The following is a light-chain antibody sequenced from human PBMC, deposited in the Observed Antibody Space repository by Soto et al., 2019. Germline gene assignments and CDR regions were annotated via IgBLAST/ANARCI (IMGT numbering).Light chain of an antibody. V-gene: IGKV3-11*01. CDR3: QQSYSTPQT. CDR1: QSVSSY. CDR2: DAS. J-gene: IGKJ1*01. Sequence: EIVLTQSPVTLSLSPGERATLSCRASQSVSSYLAWYQQRPGQAPRLLIYDASNRATGIPARFSGSGSGTDFTLTIDNLEPEDFATYYCQQSYSTPQTFGQGTKVEIK.